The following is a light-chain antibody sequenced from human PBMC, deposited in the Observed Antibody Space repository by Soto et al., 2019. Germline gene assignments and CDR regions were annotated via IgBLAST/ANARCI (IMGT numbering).Light chain of an antibody. V-gene: IGKV3-15*01. CDR1: QSVSSN. CDR2: CAS. J-gene: IGKJ4*01. CDR3: QQYNNWPPLT. Sequence: EIVMPQSPATLSVFPGERATLSCRASQSVSSNLAWYQQKPGQAPSLLIYCASTRATGIPARFSGSGSGTEFTLTISCLQSEDFALYFCQQYNNWPPLTFGGGTKVESK.